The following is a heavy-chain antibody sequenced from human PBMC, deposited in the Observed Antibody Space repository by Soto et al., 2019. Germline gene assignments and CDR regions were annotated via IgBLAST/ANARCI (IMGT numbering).Heavy chain of an antibody. CDR2: IYYSGST. J-gene: IGHJ6*02. CDR3: ASSNIAATGFYYYGMDV. Sequence: SETLSLTCTVSGGSISSYYWSWIRQPPGKGLEWIGYIYYSGSTNYNPSLKSRVTISVDTSKNQFSLKLSSVTAADTAVYYCASSNIAATGFYYYGMDVWGRGTTITVSS. CDR1: GGSISSYY. D-gene: IGHD6-13*01. V-gene: IGHV4-59*01.